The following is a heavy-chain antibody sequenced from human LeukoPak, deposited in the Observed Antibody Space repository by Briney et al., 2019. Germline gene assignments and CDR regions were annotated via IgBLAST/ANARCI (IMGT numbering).Heavy chain of an antibody. Sequence: SVTLSCRECGDTFTSDDMDWGRHAPRQGLEWMGWINPNSGGTNYAQKFQGRVTMTRDTSISTAYMELSRLRSDDTAVYYCARDTDSSGWYYFDYWGQGTLVTVSS. CDR1: GDTFTSDD. CDR3: ARDTDSSGWYYFDY. J-gene: IGHJ4*02. D-gene: IGHD6-19*01. V-gene: IGHV1-2*02. CDR2: INPNSGGT.